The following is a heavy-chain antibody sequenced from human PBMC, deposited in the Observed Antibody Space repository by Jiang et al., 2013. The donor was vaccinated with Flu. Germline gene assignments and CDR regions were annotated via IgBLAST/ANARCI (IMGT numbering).Heavy chain of an antibody. CDR2: FDPEDGET. Sequence: KPGASVKVSCKVSGYTLTELSMHWVRQAPGKGLEWMGGFDPEDGETIYAQKFQGRVTMTEDTSTDTAYMELSSLRSEDTAVYYCATDLLRQQLHWYFDLWGRGTLVTVSS. D-gene: IGHD6-13*01. V-gene: IGHV1-24*01. CDR1: GYTLTELS. J-gene: IGHJ2*01. CDR3: ATDLLRQQLHWYFDL.